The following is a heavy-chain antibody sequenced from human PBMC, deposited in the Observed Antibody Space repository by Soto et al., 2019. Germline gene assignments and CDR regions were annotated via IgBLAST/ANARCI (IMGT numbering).Heavy chain of an antibody. Sequence: GGSLRLSCAASGFTFSSYAMHWVRQAPGKGLKWVAVISYDGSNKYYADSVKGRFTISRDNSKNTLYLQMNSLRAEDTAVYYCARAYSSSSHYYYYGMDVWGQGTTVTVSS. CDR3: ARAYSSSSHYYYYGMDV. CDR1: GFTFSSYA. D-gene: IGHD6-6*01. V-gene: IGHV3-30-3*01. CDR2: ISYDGSNK. J-gene: IGHJ6*02.